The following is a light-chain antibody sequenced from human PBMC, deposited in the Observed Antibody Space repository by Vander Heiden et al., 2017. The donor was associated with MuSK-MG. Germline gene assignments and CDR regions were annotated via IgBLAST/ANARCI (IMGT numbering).Light chain of an antibody. CDR3: QQYYNLPLT. J-gene: IGKJ4*01. Sequence: DIQMTQSPSSLSASVGDRVTITCQASQDISNYLNWYQQKPGKAPKLLTYDASNLETGVPSRFSGSGSGTDFTFTISILQPEDLATYYCQQYYNLPLTFGGGTKVEIK. CDR2: DAS. CDR1: QDISNY. V-gene: IGKV1-33*01.